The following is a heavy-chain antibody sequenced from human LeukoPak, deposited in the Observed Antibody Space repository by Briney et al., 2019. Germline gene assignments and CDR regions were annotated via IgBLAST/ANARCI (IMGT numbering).Heavy chain of an antibody. J-gene: IGHJ4*02. CDR3: AKDKARPNYDPLNSGIDY. D-gene: IGHD3-9*01. V-gene: IGHV3-23*01. Sequence: GGSLRLSCAASGFTFGNYAMSWVRQAPGKGLEWVSGISGSGDSTYYADSVKGRFTISRDNSKNTLYVQMNSLRAEDTAVYYCAKDKARPNYDPLNSGIDYWGQGTLVTVSS. CDR1: GFTFGNYA. CDR2: ISGSGDST.